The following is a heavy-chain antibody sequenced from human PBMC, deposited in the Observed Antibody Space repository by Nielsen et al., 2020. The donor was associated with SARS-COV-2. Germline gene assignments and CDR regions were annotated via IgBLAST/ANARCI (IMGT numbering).Heavy chain of an antibody. V-gene: IGHV3-30-3*01. CDR3: AKVRSGWYARYYYYGMDV. J-gene: IGHJ6*02. Sequence: GGSLRLSCAASGFTFSSYAMHWVRQAPGKGLEWVAVISYDGSNKYYADSVKGRFTISRDNSKNTLYLQMNSLRAEDTAVYYCAKVRSGWYARYYYYGMDVWGQGTTVTVSS. CDR1: GFTFSSYA. D-gene: IGHD6-19*01. CDR2: ISYDGSNK.